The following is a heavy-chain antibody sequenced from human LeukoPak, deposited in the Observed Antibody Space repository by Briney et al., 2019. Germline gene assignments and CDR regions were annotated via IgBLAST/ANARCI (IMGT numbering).Heavy chain of an antibody. D-gene: IGHD1-26*01. CDR3: AQDIRPGWTGSWIDH. CDR2: ISGSGFGT. CDR1: GFSLSSYA. Sequence: GGSLRLSCTVSGFSLSSYALSWVRRAPGKGLEWVSAISGSGFGTYYADSMKGRFTISRDNSKNTLYLQMNSLRTEDTALYYCAQDIRPGWTGSWIDHWGQGTLVTVSS. J-gene: IGHJ4*02. V-gene: IGHV3-23*01.